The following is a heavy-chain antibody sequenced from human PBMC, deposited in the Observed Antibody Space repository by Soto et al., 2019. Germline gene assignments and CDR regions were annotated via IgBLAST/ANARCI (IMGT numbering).Heavy chain of an antibody. CDR2: INPSGGST. J-gene: IGHJ4*02. D-gene: IGHD5-18*01. Sequence: ASVKVSCKASGYTFTSYYMHWVRQAPGQGLEWMGIINPSGGSTSYAQKFQGRVTMTRDTSTSTVYMELSSLRSEDTAVYYCARLPEEDTAMVRNFDYWGQGTLVTVS. CDR1: GYTFTSYY. CDR3: ARLPEEDTAMVRNFDY. V-gene: IGHV1-46*01.